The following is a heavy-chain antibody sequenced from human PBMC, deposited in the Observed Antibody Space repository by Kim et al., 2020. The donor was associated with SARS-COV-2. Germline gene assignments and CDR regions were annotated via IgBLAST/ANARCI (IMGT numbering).Heavy chain of an antibody. CDR1: GFTFDDYA. V-gene: IGHV3-9*01. CDR3: AKLPGAYYYDSSGYYSDY. J-gene: IGHJ4*02. CDR2: ISWNSGSI. D-gene: IGHD3-22*01. Sequence: GGSLRLSCAASGFTFDDYAMHWVRQAPGKGLEWVSGISWNSGSIGYADSVKGRFTISRDNAKNSLYLQMNSLRAEDTALYYCAKLPGAYYYDSSGYYSDYWGQGTLVTVSS.